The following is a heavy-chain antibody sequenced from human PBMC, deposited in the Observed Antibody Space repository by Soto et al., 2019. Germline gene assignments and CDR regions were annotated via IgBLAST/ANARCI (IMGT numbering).Heavy chain of an antibody. Sequence: PWGSLRLSCAASGFTFSTYWMHWVRQVPGKGLVWVSVINSDGSRPSYADDVKGRVTISVDTSANQFSLRLTSVTAADTAVYYCASRYGPSELDHWGQGSLVTVSS. CDR2: INSDGSRP. CDR1: GFTFSTYW. CDR3: ASRYGPSELDH. D-gene: IGHD3-9*01. V-gene: IGHV3-74*01. J-gene: IGHJ4*02.